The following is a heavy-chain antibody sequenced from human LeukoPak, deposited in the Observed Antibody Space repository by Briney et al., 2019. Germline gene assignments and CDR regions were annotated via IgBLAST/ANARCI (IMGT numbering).Heavy chain of an antibody. Sequence: GGSLRLSCAASGFTFSSYWMSWVRQAPGKGLEWVANIRQDGLETYYVDSVRGRFTISRDNAKNSLYLQMNSLRAEDTAVYYCAKYLGYSFDYWGQGTLVTVSS. CDR2: IRQDGLET. CDR3: AKYLGYSFDY. V-gene: IGHV3-7*05. D-gene: IGHD1-1*01. J-gene: IGHJ4*02. CDR1: GFTFSSYW.